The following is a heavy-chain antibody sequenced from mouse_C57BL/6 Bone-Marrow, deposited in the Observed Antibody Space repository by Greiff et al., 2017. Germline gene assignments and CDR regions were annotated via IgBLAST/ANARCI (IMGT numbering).Heavy chain of an antibody. CDR2: ISGGGGNT. V-gene: IGHV5-9*01. J-gene: IGHJ1*03. D-gene: IGHD1-1*01. Sequence: EVKVVESGGGLVKPGGSLKLSCAASGFTFSSYTMSWVRQTPEKRLEWVATISGGGGNTYYPDSVKGRFTISRDNAKNTLYLQMSSLRSEDTALYYCARHTGYGSSYWYFDVWGTGTTVTVSS. CDR1: GFTFSSYT. CDR3: ARHTGYGSSYWYFDV.